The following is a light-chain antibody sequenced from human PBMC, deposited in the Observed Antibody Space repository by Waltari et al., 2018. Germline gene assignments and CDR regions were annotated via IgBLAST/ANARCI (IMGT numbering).Light chain of an antibody. CDR1: QTVSHTSNNKNY. V-gene: IGKV4-1*01. J-gene: IGKJ2*01. Sequence: DIVMTQSPDSLAVSLGERANIPCKSSQTVSHTSNNKNYVAWYQQKPGQPPKLLIYCASTRGSGVPYRFTGSGSGTDFTLTITSLQAEDVAAYYCHQYLETPYTFGQGTKLEIK. CDR2: CAS. CDR3: HQYLETPYT.